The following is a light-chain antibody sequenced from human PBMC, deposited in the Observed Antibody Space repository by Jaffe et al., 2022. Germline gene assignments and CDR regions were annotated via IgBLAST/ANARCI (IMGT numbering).Light chain of an antibody. J-gene: IGKJ2*02. V-gene: IGKV1-33*01. CDR1: QDISNY. CDR2: DAS. CDR3: QQYDNLPRGT. Sequence: DIQMTQSPSSLSASVGDRVTITCQASQDISNYLNWYQQKPGKAPKLLIYDASNLETGVPSRFSGSGSGTDFTFTISSLQPEDIATYYCQQYDNLPRGTFGQGTKLEIK.